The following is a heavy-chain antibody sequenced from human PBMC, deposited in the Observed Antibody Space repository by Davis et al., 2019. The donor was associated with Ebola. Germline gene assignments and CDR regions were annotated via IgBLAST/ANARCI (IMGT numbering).Heavy chain of an antibody. V-gene: IGHV3-33*06. J-gene: IGHJ4*02. Sequence: PGGSLRLSCAASGFTFSSYGMHWVRQAPGKGLEWVAVIWDDGSNKYYADSVKGRFTISRDNSKNTLYLQMNSLRAEDTAVYYCAKAPWDWDFDYWGQGTLVTVSS. CDR1: GFTFSSYG. CDR2: IWDDGSNK. D-gene: IGHD3/OR15-3a*01. CDR3: AKAPWDWDFDY.